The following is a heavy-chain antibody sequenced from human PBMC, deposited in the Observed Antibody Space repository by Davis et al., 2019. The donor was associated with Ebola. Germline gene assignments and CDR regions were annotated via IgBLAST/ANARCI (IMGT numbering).Heavy chain of an antibody. J-gene: IGHJ2*01. V-gene: IGHV1-2*04. D-gene: IGHD1-26*01. CDR1: GYTFTGYY. Sequence: ASVKVSCKASGYTFTGYYMHWVRQAPGQGLEWMRCINPNSGGTNYAQKFQGWGTMTRDTSISTAYMELSRLRSDDTAVYYCARYSDRGSYWYFDLWGRGTLVTVSS. CDR2: INPNSGGT. CDR3: ARYSDRGSYWYFDL.